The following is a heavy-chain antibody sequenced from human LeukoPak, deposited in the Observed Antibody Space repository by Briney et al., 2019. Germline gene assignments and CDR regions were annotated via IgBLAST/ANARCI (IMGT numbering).Heavy chain of an antibody. CDR3: AKVYQAAEYYFDY. D-gene: IGHD2-2*01. CDR2: IYYTWST. V-gene: IGHV4-59*07. J-gene: IGHJ4*02. CDR1: GGSIDSYS. Sequence: PSDTLSLTCTVSGGSIDSYSLSWVRQPPGQGLEWIGYIYYTWSTEYRPSLKGQVTKSLDTSKNQFSLKLTSVTAADTAGYYCAKVYQAAEYYFDYWGQGNLVSVSS.